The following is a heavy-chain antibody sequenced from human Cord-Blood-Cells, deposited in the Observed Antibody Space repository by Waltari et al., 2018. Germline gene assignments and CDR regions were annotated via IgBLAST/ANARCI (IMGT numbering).Heavy chain of an antibody. V-gene: IGHV3-33*06. J-gene: IGHJ3*02. CDR2: IWYDGSNK. CDR1: AFIFSSHG. CDR3: AKEAFDI. Sequence: QVQLVESVGGVLQPGRSLSLPCAASAFIFSSHGMHWVRQAPGKGLGWVAVIWYDGSNKYYADSVKGRFTISRDNSKNTLYLQMNSLRAEDTAMYYCAKEAFDIWGQGTMVTVSS.